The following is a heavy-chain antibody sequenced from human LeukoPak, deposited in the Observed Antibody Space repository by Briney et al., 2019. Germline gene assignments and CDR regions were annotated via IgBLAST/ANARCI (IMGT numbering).Heavy chain of an antibody. V-gene: IGHV4-4*07. J-gene: IGHJ6*03. D-gene: IGHD3-10*01. Sequence: PSETLSLTCTVSGGSISNYYWNCIRQPAGKGLEWIGRIYTSGSTNYNPSLKSRVTMSVDTSKNQFSLKLSSVTAADTAVYYCARVWFGSTGYYMDVWGKGTTVTVSS. CDR1: GGSISNYY. CDR3: ARVWFGSTGYYMDV. CDR2: IYTSGST.